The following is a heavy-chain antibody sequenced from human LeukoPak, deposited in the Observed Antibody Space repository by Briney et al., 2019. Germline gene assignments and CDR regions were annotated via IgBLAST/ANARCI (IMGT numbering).Heavy chain of an antibody. D-gene: IGHD5-18*01. Sequence: PSETLSLTCTVSGGSISSSGYYWGWIRQPPGKGLEWIGTLYYSGSTYYNPSLKSRVTISVDTSKNQFSLKLSSVTAADTAVYCCAGGRVWLAFDSWGQGTLLTVSS. CDR1: GGSISSSGYY. V-gene: IGHV4-39*07. J-gene: IGHJ4*02. CDR2: LYYSGST. CDR3: AGGRVWLAFDS.